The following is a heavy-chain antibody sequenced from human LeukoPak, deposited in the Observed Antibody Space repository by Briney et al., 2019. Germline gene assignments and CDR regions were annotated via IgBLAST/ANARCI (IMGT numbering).Heavy chain of an antibody. D-gene: IGHD4-17*01. CDR2: IYSGGST. J-gene: IGHJ6*03. V-gene: IGHV3-53*01. Sequence: GGSLRLSCAASGFTVSSNYMSWVHQAPGKGLEWVSVIYSGGSTYYADSVKGRFTISRDNSKNTLYLQMNSLRAEDTAVYYCARVGYGDYSSYYYYYMDVWGKGTTVTVSS. CDR1: GFTVSSNY. CDR3: ARVGYGDYSSYYYYYMDV.